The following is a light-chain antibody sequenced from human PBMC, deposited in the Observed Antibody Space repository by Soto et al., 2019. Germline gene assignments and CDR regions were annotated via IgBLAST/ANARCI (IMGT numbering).Light chain of an antibody. J-gene: IGLJ1*01. Sequence: QSALAQPASVSGSPGQSIAICCTGTSSDVGGYNYVSWYQQHPGKAPKLLISEVSIRPSGVSDRFSGSKSGNTASLTISGLQTEDEADYYCSSFTSAYTFVFGSGTKLTVL. CDR1: SSDVGGYNY. V-gene: IGLV2-14*01. CDR2: EVS. CDR3: SSFTSAYTFV.